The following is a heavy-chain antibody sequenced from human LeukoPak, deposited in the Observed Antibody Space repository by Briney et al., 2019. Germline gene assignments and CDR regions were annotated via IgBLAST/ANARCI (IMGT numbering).Heavy chain of an antibody. D-gene: IGHD3-10*01. Sequence: GGSLRLSCAASGFTVSSNYMSWVRQAPGKGLEWVSVIYSGGSTYYADSVKGRFTISRDNSKNTLYLQMNSLRAEDTAVYYCARESGARASDAFDVWGQGTMVTVSS. CDR3: ARESGARASDAFDV. V-gene: IGHV3-66*01. CDR2: IYSGGST. CDR1: GFTVSSNY. J-gene: IGHJ3*01.